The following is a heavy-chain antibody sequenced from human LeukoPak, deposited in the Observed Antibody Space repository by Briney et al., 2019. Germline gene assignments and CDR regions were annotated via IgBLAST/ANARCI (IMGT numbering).Heavy chain of an antibody. V-gene: IGHV1-69*06. CDR2: IIPIFGTA. CDR1: AGSFSSYA. J-gene: IGHJ3*02. CDR3: ARDCSSTSCYRDAFDI. D-gene: IGHD2-2*02. Sequence: SVKVCCKGSAGSFSSYAISWVRQAPGQGLEWMGGIIPIFGTANYAQKFQGRVTINADTSTSTAYMERSSLRSEDTAVYYCARDCSSTSCYRDAFDIWGQGTMVTVSS.